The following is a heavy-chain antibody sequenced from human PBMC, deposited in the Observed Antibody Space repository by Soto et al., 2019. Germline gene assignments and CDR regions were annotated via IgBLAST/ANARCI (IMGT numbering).Heavy chain of an antibody. CDR1: GFTVSSKY. J-gene: IGHJ5*02. CDR2: IYTGGST. D-gene: IGHD3-22*01. V-gene: IGHV3-66*01. Sequence: EVQLVESGGGLVQPGGALRLSCAASGFTVSSKYMRWVRQAPGKGLEWVSVIYTGGSTYYADSVKGRFTISRDNSKNTLYLQMNRLRAEDTAVYYCARGVITIIDAWGQGTLVTASS. CDR3: ARGVITIIDA.